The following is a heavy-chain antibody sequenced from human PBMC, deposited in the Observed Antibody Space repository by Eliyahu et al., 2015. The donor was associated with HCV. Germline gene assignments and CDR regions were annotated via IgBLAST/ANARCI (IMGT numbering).Heavy chain of an antibody. CDR3: ASGGGGIAVTGTGGWFDP. D-gene: IGHD6-19*01. CDR2: IHYSGST. J-gene: IGHJ5*02. Sequence: QVQLQESGPGLVKPSETLSLTCTVXGGSITTXYGSWIRQPPGKGLXWIGYIHYSGSTNYNPSLKSRVTISIDTSKNQFSLKLTSVTAADTAMYYCASGGGGIAVTGTGGWFDPWGQGTLVTVSS. V-gene: IGHV4-59*01. CDR1: GGSITTXY.